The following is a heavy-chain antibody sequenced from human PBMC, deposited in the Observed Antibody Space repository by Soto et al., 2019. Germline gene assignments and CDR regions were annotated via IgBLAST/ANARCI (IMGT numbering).Heavy chain of an antibody. D-gene: IGHD2-2*01. CDR2: IIPIFGTA. Sequence: SVKVSCKASGGTFSSYSISWVRHAPGLGLEWMGGIIPIFGTANYAQKFQGRVTITADESTSTAYMELSSLRSEDTAVYYCASGKEGYCSSTSCYADYYYYGMDVWGQGTTVTVSS. CDR1: GGTFSSYS. J-gene: IGHJ6*02. V-gene: IGHV1-69*13. CDR3: ASGKEGYCSSTSCYADYYYYGMDV.